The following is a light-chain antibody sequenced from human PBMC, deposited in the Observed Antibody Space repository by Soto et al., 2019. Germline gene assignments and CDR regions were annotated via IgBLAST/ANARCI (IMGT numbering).Light chain of an antibody. Sequence: DIVMTQSPLSLRVTPGEPASISCRSSQSLLHSNGYNYLDWYLQKPGQSPQLLIYLGSNRASGVPDRFSGSGSGTDFTLKISRVEAEDVGVYYCMQPLQSWTFGQGTKVDI. V-gene: IGKV2-28*01. CDR3: MQPLQSWT. CDR2: LGS. J-gene: IGKJ1*01. CDR1: QSLLHSNGYNY.